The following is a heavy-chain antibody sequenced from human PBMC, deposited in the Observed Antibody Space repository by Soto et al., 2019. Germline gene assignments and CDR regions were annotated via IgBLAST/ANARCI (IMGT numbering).Heavy chain of an antibody. J-gene: IGHJ4*02. CDR2: IRNKATSYTT. Sequence: EVQLVESGGGLVQPGGSLRLSCAASGFTFSDSYMDWVRQAPGKGLEWVGRIRNKATSYTTEYAASVKGRFTISRDASKNSLYLPMNRLKTEDTAVYYCVKGHRVLDKWGQGTMVIVSA. CDR3: VKGHRVLDK. V-gene: IGHV3-72*01. CDR1: GFTFSDSY.